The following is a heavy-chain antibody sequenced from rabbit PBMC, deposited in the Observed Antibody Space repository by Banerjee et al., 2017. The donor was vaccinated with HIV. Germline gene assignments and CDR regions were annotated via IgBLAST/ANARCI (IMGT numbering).Heavy chain of an antibody. CDR1: GIDFSSYY. CDR3: ARNWPGSTNWDL. Sequence: QEQLEESGGDLVKPEGSLTLTCTASGIDFSSYYMCWVRQAPGKGLEWIACIYGDDGHRYYASWAKGRFTTSKTSSTTVTLQMTSLTAADTATYFCARNWPGSTNWDLWGQGTLVTVS. CDR2: IYGDDGHR. J-gene: IGHJ6*01. D-gene: IGHD4-2*01. V-gene: IGHV1S45*01.